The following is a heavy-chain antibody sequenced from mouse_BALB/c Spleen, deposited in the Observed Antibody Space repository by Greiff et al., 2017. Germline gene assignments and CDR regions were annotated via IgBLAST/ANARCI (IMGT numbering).Heavy chain of an antibody. Sequence: VMLVESGPGLVAPSQSLSITCTVSGFSLTSYGVHWVRQPPGKGLEWLGVIWAGGSTNYNSALMSRLSISKDNSKSQVFLKMNSLQTDDTAMYYCARESYGSSYWYFDVWGAGTTVTVSS. D-gene: IGHD1-1*01. CDR2: IWAGGST. V-gene: IGHV2-9*02. CDR1: GFSLTSYG. J-gene: IGHJ1*01. CDR3: ARESYGSSYWYFDV.